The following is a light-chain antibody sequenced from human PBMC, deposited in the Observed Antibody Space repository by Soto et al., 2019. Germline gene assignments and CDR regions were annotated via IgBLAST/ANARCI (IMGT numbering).Light chain of an antibody. J-gene: IGKJ3*01. CDR2: DAS. CDR1: QDISNY. Sequence: DLQMTQSPSSLSASVGDRVTITCQASQDISNYLNWYQQKPGKAPKLLIYDASNLETGVPSRFSGSGSGTDFTFTISSLQPEDIATYYCQQYDNPPGTFGPGTKVDIK. CDR3: QQYDNPPGT. V-gene: IGKV1-33*01.